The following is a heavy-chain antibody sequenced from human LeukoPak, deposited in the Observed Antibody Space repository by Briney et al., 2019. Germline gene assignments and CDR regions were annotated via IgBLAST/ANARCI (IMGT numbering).Heavy chain of an antibody. V-gene: IGHV3-11*01. D-gene: IGHD3-22*01. CDR3: ARVQPHYYDSSVYPPDY. Sequence: KPGGSLRLSCAAAGFTFSDYYMSWIRQAPGKGLEWVSYISSSGSTIYYADSVKGRFTISRDNAKNSLYLQMNSLRAEDTAVYYCARVQPHYYDSSVYPPDYWGQGTLVTVSS. CDR2: ISSSGSTI. CDR1: GFTFSDYY. J-gene: IGHJ4*02.